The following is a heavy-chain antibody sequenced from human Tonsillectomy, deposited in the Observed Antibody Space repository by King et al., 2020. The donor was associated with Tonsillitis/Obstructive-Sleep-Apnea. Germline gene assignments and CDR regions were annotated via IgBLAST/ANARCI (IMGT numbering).Heavy chain of an antibody. V-gene: IGHV5-10-1*03. D-gene: IGHD1-26*01. CDR2: IDPSDSYT. CDR1: GYSFTSYW. Sequence: VQLVESGAEVKKPGESLRISCKGSGYSFTSYWISWVRQMPGKGLEWMGRIDPSDSYTNYSPSFQGHVTISADKSISTAHLQWSSLKASDTAMYYCAARLGRVGATGYWGQGTLVTVSS. J-gene: IGHJ4*02. CDR3: AARLGRVGATGY.